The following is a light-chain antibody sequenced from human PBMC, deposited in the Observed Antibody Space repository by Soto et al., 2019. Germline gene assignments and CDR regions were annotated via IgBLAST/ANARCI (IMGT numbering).Light chain of an antibody. CDR1: SDVGGYNF. CDR2: EVN. Sequence: QSVLTQPPSASGSPGQSVTISCTGTSDVGGYNFVSWYRQYPGKAPKLMIYEVNKRPSGIPDRLSGSQSGNTASLTVSGLQAEDAADYYCSSYGGSNNFVVFGGGTKLTVL. V-gene: IGLV2-8*01. CDR3: SSYGGSNNFVV. J-gene: IGLJ2*01.